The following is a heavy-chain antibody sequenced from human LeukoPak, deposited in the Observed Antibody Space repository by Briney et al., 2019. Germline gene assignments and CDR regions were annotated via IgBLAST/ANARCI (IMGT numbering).Heavy chain of an antibody. D-gene: IGHD2-2*01. Sequence: GGSLRLSCAASGFTFSDYAMNWVPQPPGKGLEWVSAISGSDGGAHYSDSVKGRFTISRDNSKNTLFLQMSSLRAEDTAIYYCAKNVALGYCSSTSCPIDPWGQGTLVTVSS. J-gene: IGHJ5*02. CDR2: ISGSDGGA. CDR3: AKNVALGYCSSTSCPIDP. V-gene: IGHV3-23*01. CDR1: GFTFSDYA.